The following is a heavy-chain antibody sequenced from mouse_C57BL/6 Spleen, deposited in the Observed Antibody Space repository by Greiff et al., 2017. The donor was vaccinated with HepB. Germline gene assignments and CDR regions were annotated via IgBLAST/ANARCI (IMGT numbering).Heavy chain of an antibody. J-gene: IGHJ1*03. CDR1: GYTFTSYW. D-gene: IGHD1-1*01. V-gene: IGHV1-64*01. CDR3: ARLPHSYYGSSYGYFDV. Sequence: QVQLQQPGAELVKPGASVKLSCKASGYTFTSYWMHWVKQRPGQGLEWIGMIHPNSGSTNYNEKFKSKATLTVDKSSSTAYMQLSSLTSEDSAVYYCARLPHSYYGSSYGYFDVWGTGTTVTVSS. CDR2: IHPNSGST.